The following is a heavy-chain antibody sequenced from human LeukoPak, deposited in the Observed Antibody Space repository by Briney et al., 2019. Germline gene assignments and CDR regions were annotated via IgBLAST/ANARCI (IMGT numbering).Heavy chain of an antibody. Sequence: SETLSLTCTVSGGSISSSSYYWGWIRQPPGKGLEWIGTIYYSGSTYYNPSLKSRVTISVDTSKNQFSLKLSSVTAADTAVYYCARASGVDYGDFPFQHWGQGTLVTVSS. CDR3: ARASGVDYGDFPFQH. CDR1: GGSISSSSYY. D-gene: IGHD4-17*01. J-gene: IGHJ1*01. CDR2: IYYSGST. V-gene: IGHV4-39*01.